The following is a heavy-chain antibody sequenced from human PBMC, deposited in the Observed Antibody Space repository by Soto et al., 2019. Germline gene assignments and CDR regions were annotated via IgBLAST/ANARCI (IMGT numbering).Heavy chain of an antibody. J-gene: IGHJ6*02. D-gene: IGHD3-10*01. Sequence: QVQLVQSGAEVKKPGASVKVSCKASGYTFTSYGVSWVRQAPGQGLEWMGWISGYNCNTNYAQKLQGRVTMTTDTSKSTAYMALRSLRSDDTAVYYFARAVKSYYGSFSPYFYVMDVWGSGMTVSVSS. CDR2: ISGYNCNT. CDR3: ARAVKSYYGSFSPYFYVMDV. V-gene: IGHV1-18*04. CDR1: GYTFTSYG.